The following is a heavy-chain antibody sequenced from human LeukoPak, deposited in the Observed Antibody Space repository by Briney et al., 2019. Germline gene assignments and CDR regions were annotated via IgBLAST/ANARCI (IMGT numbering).Heavy chain of an antibody. D-gene: IGHD5-24*01. Sequence: HPGGSLRLSCAASGFTFSSYGMHWVRQAPGKGLEWVAFIRYDGSNKYYADSVKGRFTISRDNSKNTLYLQMNSLIAEDTAVYYCANTMAWGYYYYMDVWGKGTTVTVSS. V-gene: IGHV3-30*02. CDR1: GFTFSSYG. J-gene: IGHJ6*03. CDR2: IRYDGSNK. CDR3: ANTMAWGYYYYMDV.